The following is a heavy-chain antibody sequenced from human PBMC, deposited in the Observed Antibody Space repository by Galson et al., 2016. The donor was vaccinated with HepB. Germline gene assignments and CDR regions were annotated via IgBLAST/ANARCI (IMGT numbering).Heavy chain of an antibody. CDR1: GGSINSTNW. Sequence: SETLSLTCAVSGGSINSTNWWSWVRQSPEKWLEWIGEIYHTGSTNYNPSLQSRVIISVDTSKNEFSLRFTSVTAADTAVYYCARGDVVATLGRQYHHYYYWCMDVWGQGTTVTVSS. V-gene: IGHV4-4*02. CDR3: ARGDVVATLGRQYHHYYYWCMDV. CDR2: IYHTGST. D-gene: IGHD5-12*01. J-gene: IGHJ6*02.